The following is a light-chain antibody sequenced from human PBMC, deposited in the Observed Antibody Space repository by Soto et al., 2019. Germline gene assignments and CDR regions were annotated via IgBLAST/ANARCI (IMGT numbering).Light chain of an antibody. CDR2: DVT. Sequence: QSALTQPASVSGSPGQSITFSCTGTSSDIGAYNYVSWYQHHPGKAPKLLIYDVTDRPSGVSDRFSGSKSGTTASLTISGLQSEDEADYFCSSYTTINTVVVFGGGPQLTVL. V-gene: IGLV2-14*03. CDR3: SSYTTINTVVV. CDR1: SSDIGAYNY. J-gene: IGLJ3*02.